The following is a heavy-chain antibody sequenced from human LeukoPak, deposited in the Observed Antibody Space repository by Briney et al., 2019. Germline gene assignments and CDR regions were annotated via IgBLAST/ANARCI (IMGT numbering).Heavy chain of an antibody. CDR3: LRTTLGPAGAIDY. Sequence: GGSLRLSCAASGSTFSSYWMHWVRQAPGKGLVWVSRINTDGRSVTYAELVKGRFTISRDNAKNTLYLQMNSLRAEDTAVYYCLRTTLGPAGAIDYWGQGTLVAVSS. D-gene: IGHD2-2*01. CDR2: INTDGRSV. CDR1: GSTFSSYW. V-gene: IGHV3-74*01. J-gene: IGHJ4*02.